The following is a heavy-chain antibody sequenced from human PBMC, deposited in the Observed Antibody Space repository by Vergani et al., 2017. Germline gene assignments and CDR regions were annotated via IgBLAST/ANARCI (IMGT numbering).Heavy chain of an antibody. Sequence: EVQLVESGGGLVQPGGSLRLSCAASGFTFSSYWMSWVRQAPGKGLEWVANIKQDGSEKYYVDSVKGRFTISRDNAKNSLYLQMNSLRDEDTAVYYCARAGWELLPDTHGFTEEEISVGYWGQGTLVTVSS. V-gene: IGHV3-7*01. D-gene: IGHD1-26*01. J-gene: IGHJ4*02. CDR2: IKQDGSEK. CDR3: ARAGWELLPDTHGFTEEEISVGY. CDR1: GFTFSSYW.